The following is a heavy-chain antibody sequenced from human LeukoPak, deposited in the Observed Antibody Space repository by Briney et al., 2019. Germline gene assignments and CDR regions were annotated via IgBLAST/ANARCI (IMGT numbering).Heavy chain of an antibody. CDR1: GFTFTSHG. CDR2: ISVYNGNT. Sequence: EASVNVSCTASGFTFTSHGISWVRQAPGQGLEWMGWISVYNGNTNYAQKFQGRVTMTTDASTSTAFMELRSLRSDDTAVYYCARDKGYCSGGNCYYWFDPWGQGTLVTVSS. V-gene: IGHV1-18*04. J-gene: IGHJ5*02. CDR3: ARDKGYCSGGNCYYWFDP. D-gene: IGHD2-15*01.